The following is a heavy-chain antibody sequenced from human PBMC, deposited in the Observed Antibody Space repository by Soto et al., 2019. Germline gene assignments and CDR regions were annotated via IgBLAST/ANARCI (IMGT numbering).Heavy chain of an antibody. CDR2: ISFDGRNI. CDR3: ARDALDYYDSSGYYDDAFDI. D-gene: IGHD3-22*01. V-gene: IGHV3-30*03. Sequence: QGQLVESGGGVVQPGTSLRLSCAASGFSFRTHGMHWVRQAPGKGLEWVAVISFDGRNIYYGDSVKGRFSISRDNAKNSLYLQMNSLRAEDTAVYYCARDALDYYDSSGYYDDAFDIWGQGTMVTVSS. J-gene: IGHJ3*02. CDR1: GFSFRTHG.